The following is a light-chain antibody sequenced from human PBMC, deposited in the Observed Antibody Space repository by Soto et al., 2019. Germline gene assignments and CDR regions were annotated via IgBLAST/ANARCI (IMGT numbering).Light chain of an antibody. CDR2: EVT. CDR1: SSDVGGYNY. J-gene: IGLJ2*01. Sequence: QSVLTQPASVSGSPGQSITISCTGTSSDVGGYNYVSWYQQHPGKAPKVIIYEVTHRPSGVSNRFSGSKSVNTASLTISGLQAEDGANYYCCSYTTTNTLVFGGGTKLTVL. CDR3: CSYTTTNTLV. V-gene: IGLV2-14*01.